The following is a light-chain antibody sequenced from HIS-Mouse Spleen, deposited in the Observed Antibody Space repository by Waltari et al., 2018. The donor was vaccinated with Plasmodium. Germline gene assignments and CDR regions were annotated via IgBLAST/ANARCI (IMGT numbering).Light chain of an antibody. J-gene: IGLJ1*01. V-gene: IGLV2-11*01. CDR3: CSYAGSYTYV. CDR1: SSDVGGYNY. CDR2: DVS. Sequence: QSALTQPRSVSGSPGQSVTISCTGTSSDVGGYNYVSWYQQHPVKAPKLMIYDVSKRPSGVPDRFSGSKAGNTASLTISGLQAEYEADYYCCSYAGSYTYVFGTGTKVTVL.